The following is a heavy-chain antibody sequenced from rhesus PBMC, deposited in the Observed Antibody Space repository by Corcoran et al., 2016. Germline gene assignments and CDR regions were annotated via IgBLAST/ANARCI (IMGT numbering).Heavy chain of an antibody. D-gene: IGHD4-23*01. V-gene: IGHV4S7*01. Sequence: QVQLQESGPGLLKPSETLSLTCAVSGGSISGAYAWGWIRQPPGKGLEWIGSIVGSTGNTYYNPYLKSRVAISTDTSKNQFSLKLSSVTAADTAVYYCARDRYSNYDYWGQGVLVTVSS. CDR1: GGSISGAYA. J-gene: IGHJ4*01. CDR2: IVGSTGNT. CDR3: ARDRYSNYDY.